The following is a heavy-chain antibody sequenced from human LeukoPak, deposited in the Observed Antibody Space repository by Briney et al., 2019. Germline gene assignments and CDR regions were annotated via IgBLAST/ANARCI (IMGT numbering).Heavy chain of an antibody. J-gene: IGHJ4*02. CDR3: AKEVKAVAGRTPFDY. Sequence: PGGSLRLSCAASGFDFSSNWMHWVRHAPGQGLVWVSRIKGDGISTNYADSVKGRFTISRDIAKNTLYLQMNSLRAEDTALYYCAKEVKAVAGRTPFDYWGQGTLVTVSS. CDR2: IKGDGIST. CDR1: GFDFSSNW. V-gene: IGHV3-74*01. D-gene: IGHD6-19*01.